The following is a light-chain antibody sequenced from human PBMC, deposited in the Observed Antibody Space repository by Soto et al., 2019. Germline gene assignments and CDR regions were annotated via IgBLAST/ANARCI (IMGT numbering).Light chain of an antibody. J-gene: IGKJ1*01. CDR2: GAS. CDR3: QQCGSSPWT. Sequence: EIVLTQSPGTLSLSPGERATLSCRASQSVSSTYLAWYQQKPGQAPRLLIYGASSRATGIPDRFSGSGSGIDFTLTISRLEPEDSAVYYCQQCGSSPWTFGQGTKV. CDR1: QSVSSTY. V-gene: IGKV3-20*01.